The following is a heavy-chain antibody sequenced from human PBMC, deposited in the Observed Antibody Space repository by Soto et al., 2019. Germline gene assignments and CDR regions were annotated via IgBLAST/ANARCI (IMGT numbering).Heavy chain of an antibody. CDR1: GFTFSSYW. D-gene: IGHD2-21*01. CDR3: ARGIPGASYYYMDV. CDR2: INSDGSST. V-gene: IGHV3-74*01. Sequence: EVQLVESGGSLVQPGGSLRLSCAASGFTFSSYWMHWVRQAPGKGLVWVSRINSDGSSTSYADSVKGRFTISRDNAKNTLYLQMNSLRAEDTAVYYCARGIPGASYYYMDVWGKGTTVTVSS. J-gene: IGHJ6*03.